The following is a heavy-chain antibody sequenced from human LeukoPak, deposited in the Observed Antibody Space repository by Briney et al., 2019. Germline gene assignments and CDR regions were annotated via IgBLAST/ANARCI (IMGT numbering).Heavy chain of an antibody. J-gene: IGHJ4*02. Sequence: SETLSLTCTVSGGSISSYYWSWIRQPPGKGLEWIGYIYYSGSTNYNPSLKSRVTISVDTSKNQFSLKLSSVTATDTAVYYCARVDTAMVSFDYWGQGTLVTVSS. D-gene: IGHD5-18*01. CDR1: GGSISSYY. CDR2: IYYSGST. CDR3: ARVDTAMVSFDY. V-gene: IGHV4-59*01.